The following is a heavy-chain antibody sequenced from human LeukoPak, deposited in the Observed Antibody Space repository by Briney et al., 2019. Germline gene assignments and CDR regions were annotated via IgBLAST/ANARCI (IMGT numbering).Heavy chain of an antibody. Sequence: PGGSLRLSCAASGFAFSSQAMGWVRQAPGKGLDWVSVISDSGDVTYYADSVKGRFTISRDNSKNTLYLQMFSLRAEDTAVYYCAKDARRSDGWYFFDHWGQGTLVTVSS. V-gene: IGHV3-23*01. CDR1: GFAFSSQA. J-gene: IGHJ4*02. CDR3: AKDARRSDGWYFFDH. D-gene: IGHD6-19*01. CDR2: ISDSGDVT.